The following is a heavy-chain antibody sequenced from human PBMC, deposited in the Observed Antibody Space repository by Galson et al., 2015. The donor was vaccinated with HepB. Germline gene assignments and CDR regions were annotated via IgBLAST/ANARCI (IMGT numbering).Heavy chain of an antibody. CDR2: IRSLHIGGTT. V-gene: IGHV3-15*05. D-gene: IGHD2-2*03. CDR3: TTDMRDGYFAD. CDR1: GLSFAHTW. Sequence: SLRLSCAASGLSFAHTWMNWVRQAPGKGLEWVGRIRSLHIGGTTEYAEAVKGRITISRDDSENTMFLQMNNLGTDDTATYYCTTDMRDGYFADWGPGALVTVSS. J-gene: IGHJ4*02.